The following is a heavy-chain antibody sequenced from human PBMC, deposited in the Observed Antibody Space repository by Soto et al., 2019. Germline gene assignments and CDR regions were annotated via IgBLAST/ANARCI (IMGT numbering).Heavy chain of an antibody. CDR1: GGSISSSSYY. J-gene: IGHJ5*02. Sequence: QLQLQESGPGLVKPSETLSLTCTVSGGSISSSSYYWGWIRQPPGKGLEWIGCIYYSGGTYYNPSLKCRVTISVDTSKNQFSLKLSSVTAADTAVYYSARLGVAVAGAFDPWGQGTLVTVSS. D-gene: IGHD6-19*01. CDR2: IYYSGGT. V-gene: IGHV4-39*01. CDR3: ARLGVAVAGAFDP.